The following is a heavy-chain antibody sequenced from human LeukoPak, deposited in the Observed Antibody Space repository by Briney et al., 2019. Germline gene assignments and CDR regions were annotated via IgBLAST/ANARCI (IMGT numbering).Heavy chain of an antibody. CDR3: ATEPSGYNYGQRWFDP. D-gene: IGHD5-18*01. V-gene: IGHV1-69*04. CDR1: GGTFNNYT. CDR2: IIPTLGIV. J-gene: IGHJ5*02. Sequence: GASVKVSCKASGGTFNNYTINWVRQAPGQGLEWMGRIIPTLGIVNFAQKFQGRVTITADKSTSTAYMELSSLRSEDTAVYYCATEPSGYNYGQRWFDPWGQGTLVTASS.